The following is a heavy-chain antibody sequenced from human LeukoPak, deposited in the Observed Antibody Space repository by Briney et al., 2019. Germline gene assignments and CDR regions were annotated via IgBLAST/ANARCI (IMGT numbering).Heavy chain of an antibody. Sequence: GGSLRLSCAASGFTFSSYSMSWVRQAPGKGLEWVSAISGSGGSTYYADSVKGRFTISRDNSKNTLYLQMNSLRAEDTAVYYCAKGGMVTTYYFDCWGQGTLVTVSS. CDR1: GFTFSSYS. CDR3: AKGGMVTTYYFDC. D-gene: IGHD4-17*01. V-gene: IGHV3-23*01. CDR2: ISGSGGST. J-gene: IGHJ4*02.